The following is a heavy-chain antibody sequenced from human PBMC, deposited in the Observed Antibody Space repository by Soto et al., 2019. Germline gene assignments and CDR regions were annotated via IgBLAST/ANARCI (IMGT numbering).Heavy chain of an antibody. CDR2: VKSKTDGGTT. J-gene: IGHJ3*02. D-gene: IGHD3-22*01. CDR1: GFTFSNAW. V-gene: IGHV3-15*07. Sequence: PGGSLRLSCAASGFTFSNAWMNWVRQAPGKGLEWVGRVKSKTDGGTTDYAAPVKGRFTISRDDSKNTLYLQMNSLKTEDTAVYYCTTTISLAEYYYDSSGYPTAFDIWGQGTMVTVSS. CDR3: TTTISLAEYYYDSSGYPTAFDI.